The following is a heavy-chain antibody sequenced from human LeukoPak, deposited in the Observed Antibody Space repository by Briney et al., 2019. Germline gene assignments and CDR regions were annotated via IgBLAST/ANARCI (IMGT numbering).Heavy chain of an antibody. J-gene: IGHJ4*02. CDR2: ISSSSSYI. D-gene: IGHD4-11*01. CDR1: GFTFSSYS. V-gene: IGHV3-21*01. CDR3: ARDYRSPYAYFDY. Sequence: GSLLLSCAASGFTFSSYSMNWVRQAPGKGLEWVSSISSSSSYIYYADSVKGRFTISRDNAKNSLYLQMNSLRAEDTAVYYCARDYRSPYAYFDYWGQGTLVTVSS.